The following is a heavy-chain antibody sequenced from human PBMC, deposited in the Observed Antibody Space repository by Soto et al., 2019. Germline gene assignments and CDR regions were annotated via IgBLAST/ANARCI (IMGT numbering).Heavy chain of an antibody. CDR2: ISTNTGNT. CDR3: ARVVVVVAAAMFRYFDL. V-gene: IGHV1-18*01. CDR1: GYTFTGYG. Sequence: QVQLVQSGTEVKKPGASVKVSCRASGYTFTGYGISWVRQAPGQGLEWMGWISTNTGNTKYAQKLQGRVTMTKDTSTNSVFMELRSLRSDDTAVYYCARVVVVVAAAMFRYFDLWGRGPLVTVSS. D-gene: IGHD2-2*01. J-gene: IGHJ2*01.